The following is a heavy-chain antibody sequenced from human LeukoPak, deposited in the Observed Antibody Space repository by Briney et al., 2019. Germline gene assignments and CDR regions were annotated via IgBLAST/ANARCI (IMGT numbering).Heavy chain of an antibody. J-gene: IGHJ4*02. CDR1: GGSISSYY. D-gene: IGHD5-24*01. CDR2: IYYSGST. CDR3: ARHRSKWLQSSFDY. Sequence: SETLSLTCTVSGGSISSYYWSWIRQPPGKGLEWIGYIYYSGSTNYSPSLTSRVTISVDTSKNQFSLKLNSVTAADTAVYYCARHRSKWLQSSFDYWGQGTLVTVSS. V-gene: IGHV4-59*08.